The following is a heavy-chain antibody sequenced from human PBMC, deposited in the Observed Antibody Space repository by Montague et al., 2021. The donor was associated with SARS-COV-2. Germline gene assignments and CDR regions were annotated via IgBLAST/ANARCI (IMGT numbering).Heavy chain of an antibody. CDR1: GGSISSYY. CDR2: IYTSGST. V-gene: IGHV4-4*07. D-gene: IGHD3-3*01. J-gene: IGHJ6*03. CDR3: AREAGITIFGVAPAGYYYYMDV. Sequence: SETLSLTCTVSGGSISSYYWSWTRQPAGKGLEWIGRIYTSGSTNYNPSLKSRVTMSVDTSKNQFSLKLSSVTAADTAVYYCAREAGITIFGVAPAGYYYYMDVWGKGTTVTVSS.